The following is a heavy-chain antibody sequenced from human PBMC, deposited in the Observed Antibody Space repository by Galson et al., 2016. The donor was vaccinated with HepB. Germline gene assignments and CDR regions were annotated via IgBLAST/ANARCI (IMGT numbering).Heavy chain of an antibody. V-gene: IGHV3-7*01. CDR2: IKEDGSEK. J-gene: IGHJ3*02. D-gene: IGHD3-10*01. Sequence: SLRLSCAASGFTFSSYWMSWVRQAPGKGLEWVANIKEDGSEKYYVDSVKGRFTISRDNAKNSLYLQMNSLRAEDTAVYYCARERQEYYGSGSYAFDIWGQGTMVTVSS. CDR3: ARERQEYYGSGSYAFDI. CDR1: GFTFSSYW.